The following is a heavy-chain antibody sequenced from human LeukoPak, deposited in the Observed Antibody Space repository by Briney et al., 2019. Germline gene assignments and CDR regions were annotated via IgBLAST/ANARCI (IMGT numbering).Heavy chain of an antibody. Sequence: GGSLRLSCAASGFTISNYEFNWVRQAPGKGLEWVSSISSNSAYLYYADSVRGRLTISRDNTKNSLYLQMSSPRAEDTAVYYCAREGLLHSISSGDAFDIWGQGTMVTVSS. D-gene: IGHD2-21*01. CDR3: AREGLLHSISSGDAFDI. CDR1: GFTISNYE. J-gene: IGHJ3*02. V-gene: IGHV3-21*01. CDR2: ISSNSAYL.